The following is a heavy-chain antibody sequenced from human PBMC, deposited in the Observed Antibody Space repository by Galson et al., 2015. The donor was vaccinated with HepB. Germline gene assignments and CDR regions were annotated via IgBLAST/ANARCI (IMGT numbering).Heavy chain of an antibody. Sequence: SLRLSCAASGFTFSSYSMNWVRQAPGKGLEWVSYISSSSSTIYYADSVRGRFTISRDNARNSLYLQMSSLRSEDTAVYYCARMVLGQYCSGGSCSRGPVHYWGQGTLVTVSS. CDR3: ARMVLGQYCSGGSCSRGPVHY. D-gene: IGHD2-15*01. V-gene: IGHV3-48*01. CDR2: ISSSSSTI. CDR1: GFTFSSYS. J-gene: IGHJ4*02.